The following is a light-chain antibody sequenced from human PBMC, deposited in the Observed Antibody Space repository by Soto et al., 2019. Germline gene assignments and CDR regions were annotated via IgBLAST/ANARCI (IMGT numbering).Light chain of an antibody. CDR2: DAS. V-gene: IGKV1-5*01. CDR3: QQYNSYPWT. CDR1: QNIYGW. J-gene: IGKJ1*01. Sequence: DIQMTQSPSTLSASVGDRVTITCRATQNIYGWLAWYQQKSGKAPKLLIYDASSLESGVPSRFSGXXXXXXXXXTISSLQPDDFATYYCQQYNSYPWTFGQGTKVEVK.